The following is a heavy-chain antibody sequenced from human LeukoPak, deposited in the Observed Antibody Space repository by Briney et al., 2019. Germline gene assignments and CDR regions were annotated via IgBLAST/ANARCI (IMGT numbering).Heavy chain of an antibody. V-gene: IGHV3-66*02. CDR3: ARGRISYFDY. J-gene: IGHJ4*02. CDR1: EFSINSNY. D-gene: IGHD2/OR15-2a*01. Sequence: GGSLRLSCVASEFSINSNYMSWVRQAPGKGLEWVSVIYSGGSTYYADSVKGRFTISRDNSENTLYLQMNSLRAEDTAVYYCARGRISYFDYWGQGTLVTVSS. CDR2: IYSGGST.